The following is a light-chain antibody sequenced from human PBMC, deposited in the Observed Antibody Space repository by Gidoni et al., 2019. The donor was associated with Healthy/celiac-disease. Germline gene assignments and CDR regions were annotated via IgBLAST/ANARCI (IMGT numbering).Light chain of an antibody. J-gene: IGLJ2*01. Sequence: QSVLTQPPSVSGATGQRVTLSCTGSRSNIGAGYDVHWYQQLPGTAPKLLLYGNSKRPPGVPDRFSGSKSCTSASLAITGLQAEDEADYYCQSYDSSLSVGFGGGTKLTVL. CDR1: RSNIGAGYD. V-gene: IGLV1-40*01. CDR2: GNS. CDR3: QSYDSSLSVG.